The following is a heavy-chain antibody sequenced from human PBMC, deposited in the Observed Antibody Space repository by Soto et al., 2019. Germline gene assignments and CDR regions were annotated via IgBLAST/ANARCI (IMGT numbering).Heavy chain of an antibody. CDR2: ISSSSSTI. Sequence: PGGSLRLSCAASGFTFSSYSMNWVRQAPGKGLEWVSYISSSSSTIYYADSVKGRFTISRDNAKNSLYLQMNSLRAEDTAVYYCARNRFSYGYTHWGQGTLVTVSS. V-gene: IGHV3-48*01. CDR3: ARNRFSYGYTH. CDR1: GFTFSSYS. D-gene: IGHD5-18*01. J-gene: IGHJ4*02.